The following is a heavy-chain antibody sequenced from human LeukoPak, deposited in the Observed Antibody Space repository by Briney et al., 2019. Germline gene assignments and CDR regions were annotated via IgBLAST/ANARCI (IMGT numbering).Heavy chain of an antibody. CDR3: ARDSGNYIDY. V-gene: IGHV3-48*02. J-gene: IGHJ4*01. CDR2: ISGSSKTI. Sequence: GGSLRLSCAASGFTFSHFSMNWVRLAPGKGLQWVSFISGSSKTIYYGDSVKGRFTISRDNAKNSLYLQMNGLRDEDAALYFCARDSGNYIDYWGQGTQVVVSS. D-gene: IGHD2/OR15-2a*01. CDR1: GFTFSHFS.